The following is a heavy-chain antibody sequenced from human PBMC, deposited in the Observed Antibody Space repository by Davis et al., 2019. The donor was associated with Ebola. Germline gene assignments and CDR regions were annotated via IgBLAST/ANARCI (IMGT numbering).Heavy chain of an antibody. J-gene: IGHJ4*02. Sequence: GESLKISCAASGFTFSSYAKHWVRQAPGKGLEWVAVISYDGSNKYYADSVKGRFTISRDNSKNTLYLQMNSLRAEDTAVYYCARTRRDGYNYDYWGQGTLVTVSS. V-gene: IGHV3-30-3*01. CDR2: ISYDGSNK. D-gene: IGHD5-24*01. CDR3: ARTRRDGYNYDY. CDR1: GFTFSSYA.